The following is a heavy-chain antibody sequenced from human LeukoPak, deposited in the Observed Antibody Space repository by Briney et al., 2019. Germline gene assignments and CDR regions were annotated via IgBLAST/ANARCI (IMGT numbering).Heavy chain of an antibody. CDR3: ARVSPWKRMDHPFDY. CDR2: ISSSSSYI. Sequence: SGGSLRLSCAASGFTFSSYSMNWVRQAPGKGLEWVSSISSSSSYIYYADSVKGRFTISRDNAKNSLYLQMSSLRAEDTAVYYCARVSPWKRMDHPFDYWGQGTLVTVSS. J-gene: IGHJ4*02. V-gene: IGHV3-21*01. D-gene: IGHD1-1*01. CDR1: GFTFSSYS.